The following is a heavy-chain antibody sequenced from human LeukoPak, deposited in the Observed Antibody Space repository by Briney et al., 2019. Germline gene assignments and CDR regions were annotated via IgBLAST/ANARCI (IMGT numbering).Heavy chain of an antibody. CDR3: AKDGDTAMVTLHLDY. CDR1: GFTFSSYA. CDR2: ISGSGDTT. J-gene: IGHJ4*02. Sequence: GGSLRLSCAASGFTFSSYAMSWVRQAPGKGLEWVSAISGSGDTTSYADSVKGRFTISRDNSKNTLYLQMNSLRAEDTAVYYCAKDGDTAMVTLHLDYWGQGTLVTVSS. D-gene: IGHD5-18*01. V-gene: IGHV3-23*01.